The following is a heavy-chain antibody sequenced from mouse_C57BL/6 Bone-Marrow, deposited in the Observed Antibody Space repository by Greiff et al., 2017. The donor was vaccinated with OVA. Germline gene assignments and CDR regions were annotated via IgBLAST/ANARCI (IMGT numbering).Heavy chain of an antibody. CDR1: GYTFTDYN. CDR3: ARRAVSVDY. V-gene: IGHV1-18*01. Sequence: DVQLQESGPELVKPGASVKIPCKASGYTFTDYNMDWVKQSHGKSLEWIGDINPNNGGTIYNQKFKGKATLTVDKSSSTAYMELRSLTSEDTAVYYCARRAVSVDYWGQGTSVTVSS. CDR2: INPNNGGT. J-gene: IGHJ4*01. D-gene: IGHD3-3*01.